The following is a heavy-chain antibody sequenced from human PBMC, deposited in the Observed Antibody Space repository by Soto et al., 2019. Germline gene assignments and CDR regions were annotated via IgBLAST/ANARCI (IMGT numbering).Heavy chain of an antibody. CDR3: ATLVSFCSGVSCSSNWFHR. CDR1: GGSISSYY. V-gene: IGHV4-59*01. CDR2: IYYSGST. Sequence: SGTLSLTCAVSGGSISSYYRSWIRQPPGKGLEWIGYIYYSGSTNYNPSLKSRVTISVDTSKNQFFLKLSSVTASDTAVYFCATLVSFCSGVSCSSNWFHRSGQGTLGTGS. D-gene: IGHD2-15*01. J-gene: IGHJ5*02.